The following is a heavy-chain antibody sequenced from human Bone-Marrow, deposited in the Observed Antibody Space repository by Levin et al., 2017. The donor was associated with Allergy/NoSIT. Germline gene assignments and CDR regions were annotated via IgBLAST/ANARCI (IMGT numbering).Heavy chain of an antibody. Sequence: QAGGSLRLSCAASGFTFGYYWMSWVRQAPGKGLEWVANIKQDGNEKSYVDSVKGRFTISRDNAKNSLYLQMDSLRVEDTAVYYCARALFDLWSGYSFDDWGQGTLVAVSS. J-gene: IGHJ4*02. V-gene: IGHV3-7*01. CDR3: ARALFDLWSGYSFDD. D-gene: IGHD3-3*01. CDR1: GFTFGYYW. CDR2: IKQDGNEK.